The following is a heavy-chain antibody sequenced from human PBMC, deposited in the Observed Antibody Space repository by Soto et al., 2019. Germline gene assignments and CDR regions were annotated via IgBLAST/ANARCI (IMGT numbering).Heavy chain of an antibody. CDR2: IIPILGIA. CDR1: GGTFSSYT. CDR3: ASFYYGSGSFREAFDI. J-gene: IGHJ3*02. Sequence: SVKVSCKASGGTFSSYTISWVRQAPGQGLEWMGRIIPILGIANYAQKFQGRVTITADKSTSTAYMELSSLRSEDTAVYYCASFYYGSGSFREAFDIWGQGTMVTVSS. D-gene: IGHD3-10*01. V-gene: IGHV1-69*02.